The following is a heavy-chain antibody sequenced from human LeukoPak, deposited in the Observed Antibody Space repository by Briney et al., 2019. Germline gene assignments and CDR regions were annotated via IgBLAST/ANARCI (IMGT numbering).Heavy chain of an antibody. Sequence: PGGSLRLSCAASGFTFSSNAMSWVRQAPGKGLEWVSPISAGGGSSHSADSVKGRFTISRDNSKNTVSLQINSLRADDTAVYYCAKDPNDDFWSAYSKGWFDPWGQGTLVTVSS. CDR2: ISAGGGSS. V-gene: IGHV3-23*01. J-gene: IGHJ5*02. D-gene: IGHD3-3*01. CDR1: GFTFSSNA. CDR3: AKDPNDDFWSAYSKGWFDP.